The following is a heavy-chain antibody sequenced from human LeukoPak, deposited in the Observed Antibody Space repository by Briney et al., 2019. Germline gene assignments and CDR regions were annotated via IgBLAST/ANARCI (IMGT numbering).Heavy chain of an antibody. CDR3: AKDVGYCSSTSCYSGPKIYNWFAP. V-gene: IGHV3-23*01. Sequence: GGSLRLSCAASGFPLSSQAMRGVREPPGKSLEWGSALSGRGGSPYYADPVKGRLTISRDNSNNPLYLQMNSMRAEDTAVYYCAKDVGYCSSTSCYSGPKIYNWFAPWGQGTLVTVSS. J-gene: IGHJ5*02. D-gene: IGHD2-2*01. CDR1: GFPLSSQA. CDR2: LSGRGGSP.